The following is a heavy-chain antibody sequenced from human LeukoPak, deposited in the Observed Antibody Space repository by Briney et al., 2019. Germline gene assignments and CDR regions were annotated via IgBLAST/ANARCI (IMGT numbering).Heavy chain of an antibody. V-gene: IGHV4-59*01. Sequence: SETLSLTCTVSGGSISSYYWSWIRQPPGKGLEWIGYVYYSGSTNYNPSLKSRVTISVDTSKNQFSLKLSSVTAADTAVYYCARGRGSGSYDYYYGMDVWGQGTTVTVSS. CDR1: GGSISSYY. J-gene: IGHJ6*02. CDR2: VYYSGST. D-gene: IGHD3-10*01. CDR3: ARGRGSGSYDYYYGMDV.